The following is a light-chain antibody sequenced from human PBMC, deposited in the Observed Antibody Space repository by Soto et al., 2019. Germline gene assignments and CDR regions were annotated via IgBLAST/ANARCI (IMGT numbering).Light chain of an antibody. CDR1: ISSIERNT. CDR3: ISYTGSSTSYV. Sequence: QSLLTKPPSASGTPGQRVTISCSGDISSIERNTVSWYQQLPGMAPKLLIYLNSRRPSGVPDRFSGSKSGNTASLTISGRQAEDEADYYCISYTGSSTSYVFGSGNKVTVL. CDR2: LNS. V-gene: IGLV1-44*01. J-gene: IGLJ1*01.